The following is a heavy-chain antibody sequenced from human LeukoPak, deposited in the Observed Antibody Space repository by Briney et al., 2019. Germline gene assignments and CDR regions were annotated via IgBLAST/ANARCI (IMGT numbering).Heavy chain of an antibody. CDR3: ARGIPCDSSGYYYGVLDY. Sequence: GGSLRLSCAASGFTFSSYAMHWVRQAPGKGLEWVAVISYDGSNKYYADSVKGRFTISRDNSKNTLYLQMNSLRAEDTAVYYCARGIPCDSSGYYYGVLDYWGQGTLVTVSS. CDR2: ISYDGSNK. J-gene: IGHJ4*02. V-gene: IGHV3-30-3*01. D-gene: IGHD3-22*01. CDR1: GFTFSSYA.